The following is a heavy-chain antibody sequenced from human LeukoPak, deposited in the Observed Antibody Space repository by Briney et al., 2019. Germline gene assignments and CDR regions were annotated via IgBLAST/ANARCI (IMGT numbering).Heavy chain of an antibody. Sequence: PSETLSLTCTVAGGSISGHYWSWIRQPPGKGLEWIGYIYYSGSTNYNPSLRSRVTISVDTSKTQFSLRLTSVTAADTAVYYCARRYGTSGWIDYWGQGTLVTVPS. D-gene: IGHD2-8*01. V-gene: IGHV4-59*11. CDR1: GGSISGHY. CDR3: ARRYGTSGWIDY. J-gene: IGHJ4*02. CDR2: IYYSGST.